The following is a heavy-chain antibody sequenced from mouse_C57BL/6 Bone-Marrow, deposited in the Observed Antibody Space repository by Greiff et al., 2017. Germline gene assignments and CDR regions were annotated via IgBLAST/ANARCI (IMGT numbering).Heavy chain of an antibody. Sequence: EVQLVESGGGLVQPKGSLKLSCAASGFSFNTYAMNWVRQAPGKGLEWVARIRSKSNNYATYYADSVKDRFTISRDDSESMLYLQMNNLKTEDTAMYYCVNNYGSSRYFDVWGTGTTVTVSS. D-gene: IGHD1-1*01. V-gene: IGHV10-1*01. CDR2: IRSKSNNYAT. CDR3: VNNYGSSRYFDV. J-gene: IGHJ1*03. CDR1: GFSFNTYA.